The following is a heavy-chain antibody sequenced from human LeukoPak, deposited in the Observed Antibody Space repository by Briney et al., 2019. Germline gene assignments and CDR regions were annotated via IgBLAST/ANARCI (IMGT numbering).Heavy chain of an antibody. CDR1: GFTVSSNY. CDR2: IYSGGST. J-gene: IGHJ4*02. CDR3: ARHVVAVGFDY. D-gene: IGHD3-22*01. Sequence: PWGSLRLSCAASGFTVSSNYMSWVRQAPGKGLEWVSVIYSGGSTYYADSVKGRFTISRDNSKNTLYLQMNSLRAEDTAVYYCARHVVAVGFDYWGQGTLVTVSS. V-gene: IGHV3-53*01.